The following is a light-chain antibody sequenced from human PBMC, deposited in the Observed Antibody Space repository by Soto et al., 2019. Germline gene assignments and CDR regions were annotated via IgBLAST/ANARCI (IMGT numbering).Light chain of an antibody. V-gene: IGKV2-28*01. CDR3: MQALQAPST. CDR2: LGS. CDR1: QSLLHSNGYNY. J-gene: IGKJ1*01. Sequence: DIVMTQSPLSLPVTPGEPASISCRSSQSLLHSNGYNYLHWYLQKPGQSTQLLIYLGSNRASGVPDRFSGSGSGIDFTLKISRVEAEDVGVSYCMQALQAPSTFGQGTKVEIK.